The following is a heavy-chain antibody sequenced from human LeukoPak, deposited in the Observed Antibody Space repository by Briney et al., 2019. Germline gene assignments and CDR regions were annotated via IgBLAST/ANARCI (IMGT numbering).Heavy chain of an antibody. CDR2: IAIAGDT. J-gene: IGHJ6*02. V-gene: IGHV3-13*01. CDR1: GFTFRNYD. Sequence: GGSLRLSCAASGFTFRNYDMHWVRQTTGKGLEWVSGIAIAGDTYYSDSVKGRFTISRDNAKNTLYLQMNSLRAEDTAVYYCARDYYYGMDVWGQGTTVTVSS. CDR3: ARDYYYGMDV.